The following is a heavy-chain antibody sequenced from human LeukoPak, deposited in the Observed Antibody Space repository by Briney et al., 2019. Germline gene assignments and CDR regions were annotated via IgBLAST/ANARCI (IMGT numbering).Heavy chain of an antibody. CDR2: INHSGST. J-gene: IGHJ5*02. Sequence: PSETLSLTCAVYGGSFSGYYWSWIRQPPGKVLEWIGEINHSGSTNYNPSLKSRVTISVDTSKNQFSLKLSSVTAADTAVYYCARGVGDYDSWFDPWGQGTLVTVSS. V-gene: IGHV4-34*01. D-gene: IGHD4-17*01. CDR3: ARGVGDYDSWFDP. CDR1: GGSFSGYY.